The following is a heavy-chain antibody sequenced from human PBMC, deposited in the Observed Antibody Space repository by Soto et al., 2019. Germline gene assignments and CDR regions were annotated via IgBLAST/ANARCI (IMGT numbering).Heavy chain of an antibody. D-gene: IGHD6-13*01. CDR2: ISGGGGST. J-gene: IGHJ4*02. Sequence: GGSLRLSCAASGFTFSSYAMSWVRQAPGKGLEWVSAISGGGGSTYYADSVKGRFTISRDNSKNTLYLQMNSLRAEDTAVYYCAKDLRYSSSWPYFDYWGQGTLVTVSS. CDR3: AKDLRYSSSWPYFDY. CDR1: GFTFSSYA. V-gene: IGHV3-23*01.